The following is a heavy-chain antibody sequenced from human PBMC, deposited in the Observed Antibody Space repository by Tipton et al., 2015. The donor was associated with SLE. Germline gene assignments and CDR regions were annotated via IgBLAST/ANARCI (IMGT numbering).Heavy chain of an antibody. CDR1: GFTFSIYG. J-gene: IGHJ3*02. D-gene: IGHD2-15*01. Sequence: SLRLSCAASGFTFSIYGMHWVRQAPGKGLEWVAVIWYDGSKKDYADSVKGRFTISRDNAKNSLYLQMNSLRAEDTAVYYCARVGSRRAFDIWGQGTMVTVSS. CDR2: IWYDGSKK. CDR3: ARVGSRRAFDI. V-gene: IGHV3-33*01.